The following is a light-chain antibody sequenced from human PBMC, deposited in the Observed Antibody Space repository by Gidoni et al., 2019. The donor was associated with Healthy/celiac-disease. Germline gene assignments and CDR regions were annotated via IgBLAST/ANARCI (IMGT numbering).Light chain of an antibody. Sequence: DIVMTQSPATLSVSPGERATLSCRASQSVSRNLAWYQQKPGQAPRLLIDGASTRATGTPARFSGSASANESTITISILHSEDSAVYYCQQDNNWPWTFGQGTKVEIK. J-gene: IGKJ1*01. V-gene: IGKV3-15*01. CDR3: QQDNNWPWT. CDR2: GAS. CDR1: QSVSRN.